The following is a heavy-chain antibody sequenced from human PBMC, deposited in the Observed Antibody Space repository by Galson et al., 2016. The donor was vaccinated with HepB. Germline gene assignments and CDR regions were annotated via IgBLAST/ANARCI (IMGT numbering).Heavy chain of an antibody. CDR1: GFTFSNYA. Sequence: SLRLSCAASGFTFSNYAMSWVRKAPGKGLEWVSAISGSTGRTYYADSVKGHFTISRDNYKTTLYLQMNSLRAGDTALYYCAKESPKNAGGAFDIWGQGTMVTVSS. D-gene: IGHD1-1*01. V-gene: IGHV3-23*01. CDR2: ISGSTGRT. J-gene: IGHJ3*02. CDR3: AKESPKNAGGAFDI.